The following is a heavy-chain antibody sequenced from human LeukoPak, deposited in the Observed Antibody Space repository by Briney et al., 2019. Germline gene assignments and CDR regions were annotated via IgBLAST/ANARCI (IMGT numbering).Heavy chain of an antibody. V-gene: IGHV3-74*01. CDR3: ARPSGWEYGFDP. D-gene: IGHD1-26*01. J-gene: IGHJ5*02. CDR1: GFTFSSYW. Sequence: PGGSLRLSCAASGFTFSSYWMSWVRQAPGKGLVWVSRIKSDGSITSYADSVKGRFTISRDNAKNTLYLQMNSLRAEDTAVYYCARPSGWEYGFDPWGQGTLVTVSS. CDR2: IKSDGSIT.